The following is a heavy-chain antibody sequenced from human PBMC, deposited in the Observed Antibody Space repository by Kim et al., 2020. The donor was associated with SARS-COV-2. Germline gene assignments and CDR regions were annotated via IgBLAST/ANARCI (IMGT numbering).Heavy chain of an antibody. CDR1: GFTFSSYA. J-gene: IGHJ3*02. V-gene: IGHV3-23*01. CDR3: ASQVAVLTGYYSKGAFDI. D-gene: IGHD3-9*01. CDR2: ISGSGGST. Sequence: GGSLRLSCAASGFTFSSYAMSWVRQAPGKGLEWVSAISGSGGSTYYADSVKGRFTISRDNSKNTLYLQMNSLRAEDTAVYYCASQVAVLTGYYSKGAFDIWGQGTMVTVSS.